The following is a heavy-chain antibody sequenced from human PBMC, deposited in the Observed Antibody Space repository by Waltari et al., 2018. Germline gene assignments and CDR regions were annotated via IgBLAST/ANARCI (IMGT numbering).Heavy chain of an antibody. V-gene: IGHV4-34*01. J-gene: IGHJ3*02. CDR3: ARTPLRGYSYGLADDAFDI. CDR2: INHSGST. CDR1: GGSLSGYY. Sequence: QVQLQQWGAGLLKPSETLSLTCAVYGGSLSGYYWSWIRQPPGKGLEWIGEINHSGSTNYNPYLKNRVTITVGTSKNQVSPKLRSVTGADTAVDYCARTPLRGYSYGLADDAFDIWGQGTMVTVSS. D-gene: IGHD5-18*01.